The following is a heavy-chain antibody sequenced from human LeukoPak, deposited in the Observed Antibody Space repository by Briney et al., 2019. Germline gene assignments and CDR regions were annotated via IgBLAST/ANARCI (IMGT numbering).Heavy chain of an antibody. CDR1: GYTFTSYV. J-gene: IGHJ6*03. CDR2: MNPKSGNT. V-gene: IGHV1-8*03. D-gene: IGHD6-19*01. Sequence: ASAKVSCKASGYTFTSYVNWVRQVTGQGLEWMGWMNPKSGNTGYAQKFQGRVTITRNTSISTAYMEVSSLRYEDTAVYYCARRAVDNSYYYYMDVWGKGTTVTVSS. CDR3: ARRAVDNSYYYYMDV.